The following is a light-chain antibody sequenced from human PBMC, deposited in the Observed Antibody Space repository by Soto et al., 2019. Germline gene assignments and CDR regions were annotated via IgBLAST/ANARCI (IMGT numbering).Light chain of an antibody. CDR1: QAISTY. V-gene: IGKV1-9*01. J-gene: IGKJ5*01. CDR3: QQLTSYPIT. Sequence: IQLTQSPSSLSASVGDRVTISCRASQAISTYLAWYQQKPGKAPQLLIFAASTLHSGVPSGFSGSGSGTDFTLTISRLQPEDFATYYCQQLTSYPITFGQGTRLEIK. CDR2: AAS.